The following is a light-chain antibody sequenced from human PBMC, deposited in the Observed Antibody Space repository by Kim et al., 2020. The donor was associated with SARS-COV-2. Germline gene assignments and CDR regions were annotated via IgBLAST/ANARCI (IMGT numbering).Light chain of an antibody. J-gene: IGKJ1*01. V-gene: IGKV2-28*01. CDR2: LGS. Sequence: PSTISFRFSKRLLHSNGYNYMYWYRQKPGQSPQLLIYLGSNRGSGVPERFSGSGSGTDFTLKISRVEAEDVGVYDCMQALQTLAAFGPGSKVDIK. CDR3: MQALQTLAA. CDR1: KRLLHSNGYNY.